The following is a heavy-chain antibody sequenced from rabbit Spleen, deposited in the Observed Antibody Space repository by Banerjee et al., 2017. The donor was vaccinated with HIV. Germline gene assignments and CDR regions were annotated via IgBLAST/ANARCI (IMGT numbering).Heavy chain of an antibody. CDR1: GFSFSSGYY. D-gene: IGHD4-1*01. CDR2: IDAGNSANT. Sequence: QSLQESGGGLVKPGASLTLTCTASGFSFSSGYYMCWVRQAPGKGLEWIACIDAGNSANTYFASWAKGRFTISKTSSTTVTLQMTSLTAADPATYFCARSSGWPYYFNLWGPGTLVTVS. J-gene: IGHJ4*01. V-gene: IGHV1S40*01. CDR3: ARSSGWPYYFNL.